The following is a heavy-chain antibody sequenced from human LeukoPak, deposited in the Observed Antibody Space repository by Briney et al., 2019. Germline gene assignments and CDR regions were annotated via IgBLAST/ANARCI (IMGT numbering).Heavy chain of an antibody. V-gene: IGHV4-34*01. J-gene: IGHJ5*02. CDR3: ARGWVSSRWYLRWFDP. D-gene: IGHD6-13*01. Sequence: SETLSLTCAVYGGSFSGYYWSWIRQPPGKGLEWIGEINHSGSTNYNPSLKSRVTISVDTSKNQFSLKLSSVPAADTAVYYCARGWVSSRWYLRWFDPWGQGTLVTVSS. CDR1: GGSFSGYY. CDR2: INHSGST.